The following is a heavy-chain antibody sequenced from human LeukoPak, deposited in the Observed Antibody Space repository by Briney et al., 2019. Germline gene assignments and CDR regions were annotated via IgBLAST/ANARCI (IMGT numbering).Heavy chain of an antibody. Sequence: SETLSLTCTVSGGSISSSSYYWGWIRQPPGKGLEWIGSIYYSGSTYYNPSLKSRVTISVDTSKTQFSLKLSSVTAADTAVYYCARGIAAAGIGGYYFDYWGQGTLVTVSS. V-gene: IGHV4-39*01. CDR3: ARGIAAAGIGGYYFDY. CDR2: IYYSGST. D-gene: IGHD6-13*01. J-gene: IGHJ4*02. CDR1: GGSISSSSYY.